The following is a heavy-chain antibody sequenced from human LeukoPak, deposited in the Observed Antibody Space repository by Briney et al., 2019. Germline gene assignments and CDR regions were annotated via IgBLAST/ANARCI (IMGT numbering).Heavy chain of an antibody. CDR1: GFTFSSYG. J-gene: IGHJ5*02. V-gene: IGHV3-30*18. Sequence: GGSLRLSCAASGFTFSSYGMHWVRQAPGKGLEWVAVISYDGSNKYYADSVKGRFTISRDNSKNTLYLQMNSLRAEDTAVYYCAKDLGSQGGPYNWFDPWGQGTLVTVSS. CDR3: AKDLGSQGGPYNWFDP. CDR2: ISYDGSNK. D-gene: IGHD3-10*01.